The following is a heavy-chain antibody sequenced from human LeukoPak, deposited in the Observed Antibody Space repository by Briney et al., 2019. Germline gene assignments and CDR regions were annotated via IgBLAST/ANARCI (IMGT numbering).Heavy chain of an antibody. CDR3: AREGRYFDY. J-gene: IGHJ4*02. CDR1: GFTFSSYA. Sequence: GGSLRLSCAASGFTFSSYAMHWIRQAPGKGLEWVAVISYDGSNKYYADSVKGRFTISRDNSKNTLYLQMNSLRAEDTAVYYCAREGRYFDYWGQGTLVTVSS. D-gene: IGHD1-26*01. CDR2: ISYDGSNK. V-gene: IGHV3-30*04.